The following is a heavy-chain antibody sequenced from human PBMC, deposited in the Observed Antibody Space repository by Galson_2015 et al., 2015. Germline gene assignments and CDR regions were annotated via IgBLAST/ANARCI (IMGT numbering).Heavy chain of an antibody. J-gene: IGHJ4*02. D-gene: IGHD6-13*01. V-gene: IGHV3-23*01. CDR1: GFAFSSYA. Sequence: SLRLSCAASGFAFSSYAMSWVRQAPGKGLEWVSTISAGGDSTYYADSVKGRFTISRDNSKNTLYLQMDSLRAEDTAIYYCVKTSGSSWKNYFNYWSQGTLVTVSS. CDR2: ISAGGDST. CDR3: VKTSGSSWKNYFNY.